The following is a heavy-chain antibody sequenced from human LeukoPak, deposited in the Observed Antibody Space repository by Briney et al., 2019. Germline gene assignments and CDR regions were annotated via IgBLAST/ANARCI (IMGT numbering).Heavy chain of an antibody. Sequence: ASVKVSCKVSGYTLTELSMHWVRQAPGKGLEWMGGFDPEDGETIYAQKFQGRVTMTEDTSTDTAYMELSSLRSEDTAVYYCATGVERHIVVVTGKFDYWGQGTLVTVSS. J-gene: IGHJ4*02. CDR2: FDPEDGET. D-gene: IGHD2-21*02. CDR3: ATGVERHIVVVTGKFDY. V-gene: IGHV1-24*01. CDR1: GYTLTELS.